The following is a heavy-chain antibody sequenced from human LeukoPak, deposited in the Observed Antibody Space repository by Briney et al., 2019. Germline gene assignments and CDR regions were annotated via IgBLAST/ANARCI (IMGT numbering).Heavy chain of an antibody. V-gene: IGHV3-74*01. CDR1: GFTFSSYW. CDR2: INSDGSST. D-gene: IGHD3-22*01. J-gene: IGHJ4*02. CDR3: AREGSIYYYDSTPLDY. Sequence: PGGSLRLSCAASGFTFSSYWMHWVCHAPGKGLVWVSRINSDGSSTIYADSVKGRFTISRDNAKNTLYLQMDSLRAEDTAVYYCAREGSIYYYDSTPLDYWGQGTLVTVSS.